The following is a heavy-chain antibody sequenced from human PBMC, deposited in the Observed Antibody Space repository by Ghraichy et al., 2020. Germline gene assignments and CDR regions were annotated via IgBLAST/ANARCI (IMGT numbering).Heavy chain of an antibody. J-gene: IGHJ1*01. V-gene: IGHV4-59*01. CDR3: ASLHSSGWSFHH. Sequence: SETLSLTCTVSGGSISSYYWSWIRQPPGKGLEWIGFVYYSGSTNYNPSLKSRVTTSVDTSKNQFSLKLNSVTAADTAVYYCASLHSSGWSFHHWGQGTLVTVSS. CDR2: VYYSGST. CDR1: GGSISSYY. D-gene: IGHD6-13*01.